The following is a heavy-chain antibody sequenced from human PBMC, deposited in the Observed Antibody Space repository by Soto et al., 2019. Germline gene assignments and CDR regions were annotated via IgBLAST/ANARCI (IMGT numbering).Heavy chain of an antibody. CDR2: IIPIFGTA. D-gene: IGHD3-3*01. Sequence: SVKVSCKSSGGTFSSYAISWVRQAPGQGLEWMGGIIPIFGTANYAQKFQGRVTITADESTSTAYMELSSLRSEDTAVYYCARDRHYYDFWGGYYPGDNVTYGMDVWGQGTTVTVSS. CDR1: GGTFSSYA. J-gene: IGHJ6*02. V-gene: IGHV1-69*13. CDR3: ARDRHYYDFWGGYYPGDNVTYGMDV.